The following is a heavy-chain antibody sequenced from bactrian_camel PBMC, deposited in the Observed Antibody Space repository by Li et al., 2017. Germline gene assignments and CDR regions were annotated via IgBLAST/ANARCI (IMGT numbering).Heavy chain of an antibody. CDR1: GYYYVSPC. CDR2: IDSDGST. CDR3: AADRFYRPVCTGAKPTAPMIIT. J-gene: IGHJ4*01. Sequence: HVQLVESGGGLVQPGGSLRLSCAPSGYYYVSPCMGWFRQAPGKEREGVAAIDSDGSTSYADSVKGRFTISQDKAKNTLYLQMNMLKPEDSAMYHCAADRFYRPVCTGAKPTAPMIITIGARGPRSPSP. V-gene: IGHV3S55*01.